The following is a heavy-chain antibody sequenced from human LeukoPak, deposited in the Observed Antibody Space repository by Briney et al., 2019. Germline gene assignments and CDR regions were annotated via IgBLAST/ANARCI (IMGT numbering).Heavy chain of an antibody. CDR2: ISYDGSNT. J-gene: IGHJ4*02. CDR3: ARDRSSSVYDSSGYYFTYFDY. Sequence: HPGGSLRLSCAASGVTLSPYAVHWVRQAPGKGLEWVGVISYDGSNTYYADSVKGRFTISRDNSKNTLYLQMNSLRVEDTAVYYCARDRSSSVYDSSGYYFTYFDYWGQGTLVTVSS. V-gene: IGHV3-30*04. D-gene: IGHD3-22*01. CDR1: GVTLSPYA.